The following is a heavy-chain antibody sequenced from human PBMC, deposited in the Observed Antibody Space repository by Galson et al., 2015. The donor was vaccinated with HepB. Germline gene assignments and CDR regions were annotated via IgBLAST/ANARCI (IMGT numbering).Heavy chain of an antibody. CDR2: IWFDGSKS. CDR1: GSTFSSHG. CDR3: ARYYGNYRAFDY. Sequence: SLRLSCAASGSTFSSHGMHWVRQAPGKGLEWVALIWFDGSKSYYADSVKGRFTISRDNFKNTLYLQMNSLRAEDTAVYYCARYYGNYRAFDYWGQGTLVTVSS. D-gene: IGHD4-11*01. V-gene: IGHV3-33*01. J-gene: IGHJ4*02.